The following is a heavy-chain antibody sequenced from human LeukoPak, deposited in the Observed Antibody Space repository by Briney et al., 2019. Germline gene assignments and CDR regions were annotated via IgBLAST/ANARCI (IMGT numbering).Heavy chain of an antibody. CDR3: AKDPTHFRVWDDYDNTRLNY. CDR2: ISISSNYI. J-gene: IGHJ4*02. CDR1: GFTFSSYA. D-gene: IGHD3-22*01. Sequence: GGSLRLSCAASGFTFSSYAMSWVRQAPGKGLEWVSSISISSNYIYYADSLKGRFTISRDNAKNSLYLQVNSLRAEDTAVYYCAKDPTHFRVWDDYDNTRLNYWGQGTLVTVSS. V-gene: IGHV3-21*01.